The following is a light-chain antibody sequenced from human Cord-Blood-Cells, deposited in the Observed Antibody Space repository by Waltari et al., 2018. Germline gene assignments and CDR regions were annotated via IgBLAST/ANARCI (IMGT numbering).Light chain of an antibody. CDR3: QQSYSTPPL. CDR1: QSISSY. CDR2: AAA. Sequence: DIQMPQSPSSLSASVGDRATITCRASQSISSYLNWYQQKPGKAPKLLIYAAASLQSGVPSRFSGSGSGTDFTLTISSLQPEEFATYYCQQSYSTPPLFGGGTKVEIK. J-gene: IGKJ4*01. V-gene: IGKV1-39*01.